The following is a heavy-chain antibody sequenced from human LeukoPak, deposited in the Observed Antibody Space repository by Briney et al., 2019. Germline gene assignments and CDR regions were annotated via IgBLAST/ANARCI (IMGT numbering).Heavy chain of an antibody. V-gene: IGHV4-4*07. Sequence: SETLSLTCTVSGGSISSYYWSWIRQPAGKGLEWIGRIYTSGSTNYNPSLKSRVTMSADTSKDQFSLKLSSVTAADTAVYYCAGNYDILTGVDYWGQGTLVTVSS. CDR2: IYTSGST. D-gene: IGHD3-9*01. CDR1: GGSISSYY. CDR3: AGNYDILTGVDY. J-gene: IGHJ4*02.